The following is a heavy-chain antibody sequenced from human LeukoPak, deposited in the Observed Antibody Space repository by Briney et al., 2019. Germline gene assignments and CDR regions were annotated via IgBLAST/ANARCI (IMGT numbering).Heavy chain of an antibody. J-gene: IGHJ4*02. V-gene: IGHV3-7*01. CDR3: ACQDYYDSSGYLGY. CDR1: GFTFSSYW. Sequence: GGSLRLSCAASGFTFSSYWMSWVRQAPGKGLEWVANIKQDGSEKYYVDSVKGRFTISRDNAKNSLYLQMNSLRAEDTAVYYCACQDYYDSSGYLGYWGQGTLVTVSS. CDR2: IKQDGSEK. D-gene: IGHD3-22*01.